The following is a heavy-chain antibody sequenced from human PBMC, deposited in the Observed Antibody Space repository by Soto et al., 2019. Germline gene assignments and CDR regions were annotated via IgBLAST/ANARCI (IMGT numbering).Heavy chain of an antibody. CDR2: ISGYNGDT. J-gene: IGHJ6*02. Sequence: QGQLVQSGAEVKKPGASVKVSCKASGYTFTRYGISWVRQAPGQGLEWMGWISGYNGDTKYAQKFQGRVTMTIDTSTTTTYMDLRSLTSDDTTVYYCAKKGQPPYYYYGMDVWGQGTTVTVSS. CDR1: GYTFTRYG. V-gene: IGHV1-18*01. CDR3: AKKGQPPYYYYGMDV.